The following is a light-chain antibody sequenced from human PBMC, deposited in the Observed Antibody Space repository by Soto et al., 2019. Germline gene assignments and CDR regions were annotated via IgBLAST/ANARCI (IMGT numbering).Light chain of an antibody. J-gene: IGLJ3*02. CDR3: QSYDSSLSGWV. Sequence: QSVLTQPPSVSGAPGQRVTISCTGSSSNIGAGYDVHWYQQLPGTAPKLLIYGNSNRPSGVPDRFYGSKSGTSASLAITGLRAADEADYYCQSYDSSLSGWVFGGGTKLTVL. CDR2: GNS. CDR1: SSNIGAGYD. V-gene: IGLV1-40*01.